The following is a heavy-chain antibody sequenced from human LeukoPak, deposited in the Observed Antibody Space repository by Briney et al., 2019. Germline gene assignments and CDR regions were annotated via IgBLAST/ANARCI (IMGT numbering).Heavy chain of an antibody. J-gene: IGHJ4*02. V-gene: IGHV5-51*01. CDR1: GYSFTSYW. D-gene: IGHD5-18*01. CDR3: ARGGEYTYGTFDY. Sequence: GESLKISCKGSGYSFTSYWIGWVRQMPGKGLEWMGIIYPVDSDITYSPSFQGQVTISADKSISTPYLQWSSLKASDTAIYYCARGGEYTYGTFDYWAQGTLVTVSS. CDR2: IYPVDSDI.